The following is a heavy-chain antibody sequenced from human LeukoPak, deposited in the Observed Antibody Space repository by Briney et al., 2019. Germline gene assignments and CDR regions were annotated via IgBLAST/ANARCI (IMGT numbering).Heavy chain of an antibody. CDR1: GFNVSSNY. J-gene: IGHJ4*02. CDR2: IYSGEKT. V-gene: IGHV3-53*01. CDR3: AKDYGGNFGEYYFDY. D-gene: IGHD4-23*01. Sequence: GGSLRLSCAASGFNVSSNYMSWVRQAPGKGLEWVSVIYSGEKTQYADSVKGRFTISRDNSKNTLYLQMNSLRAEDTAVYYCAKDYGGNFGEYYFDYWGQGTLVTVSS.